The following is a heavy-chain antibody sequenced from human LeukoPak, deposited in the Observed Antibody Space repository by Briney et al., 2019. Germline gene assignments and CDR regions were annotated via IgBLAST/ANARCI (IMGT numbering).Heavy chain of an antibody. CDR2: IGASGGST. V-gene: IGHV3-23*01. CDR3: AKAEGYDILTGLDY. J-gene: IGHJ4*02. D-gene: IGHD3-9*01. Sequence: PGGSLRLSCATSGFTFSSYAMSWVRQAPGKGLECVSGIGASGGSTYYADSVKGRFTTSRDNSKNTLYLQMNSLRTEDTAVYYCAKAEGYDILTGLDYWGQGTLVTVSS. CDR1: GFTFSSYA.